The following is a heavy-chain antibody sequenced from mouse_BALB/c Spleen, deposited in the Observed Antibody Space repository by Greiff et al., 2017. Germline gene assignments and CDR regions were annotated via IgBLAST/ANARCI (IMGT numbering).Heavy chain of an antibody. D-gene: IGHD2-1*01. CDR2: INSNGGST. V-gene: IGHV5-6-3*01. J-gene: IGHJ4*01. CDR3: ARDGNYPYYAMDY. CDR1: GFTFSSYG. Sequence: EVKLVESGGGLVQPGGSLKLSCAASGFTFSSYGMSWVRQTPDKRLELVATINSNGGSTYYPDSVKGRFTISRDNAKNTLYLQMSSLKSEDTAMYYCARDGNYPYYAMDYWGQGTSVTVSS.